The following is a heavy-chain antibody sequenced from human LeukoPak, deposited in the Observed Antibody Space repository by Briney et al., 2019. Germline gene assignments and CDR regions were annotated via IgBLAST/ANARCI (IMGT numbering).Heavy chain of an antibody. V-gene: IGHV1-2*02. J-gene: IGHJ6*02. D-gene: IGHD2-2*01. CDR1: GYTFTGYY. Sequence: ASVKVSCKASGYTFTGYYMHWVRQAPGQGLEWMGWINPNSGGTNYAQKFQGRVTMTRDTSISTAYMELSRLRSDDTAVYYCARDPSYCSSTSCYLFNGMDVWGQGTTVTVSS. CDR3: ARDPSYCSSTSCYLFNGMDV. CDR2: INPNSGGT.